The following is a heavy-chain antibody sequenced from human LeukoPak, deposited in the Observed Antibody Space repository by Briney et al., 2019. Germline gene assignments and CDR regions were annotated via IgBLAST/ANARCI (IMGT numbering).Heavy chain of an antibody. CDR2: ISYDGSNK. J-gene: IGHJ3*02. Sequence: GGSLRLSCAASGFTFSSYAMHWVRQAPGKGLEWVAVISYDGSNKYYADSVKGRFTISRDNSKNTLDLQMNSLRAEDTAVYYCARDSRVATGCGGDCYPIFDAFDIWGQGTMVTVSS. V-gene: IGHV3-30*04. D-gene: IGHD2-21*02. CDR1: GFTFSSYA. CDR3: ARDSRVATGCGGDCYPIFDAFDI.